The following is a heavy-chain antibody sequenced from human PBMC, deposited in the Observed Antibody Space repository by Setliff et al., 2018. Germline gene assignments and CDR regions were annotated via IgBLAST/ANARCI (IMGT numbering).Heavy chain of an antibody. J-gene: IGHJ3*02. CDR1: GGSFSGHH. CDR3: ARGDYYDSSAYSPDTFDI. CDR2: INHSGSA. V-gene: IGHV4-34*01. Sequence: LSLTCAVSGGSFSGHHWWWIRQPPWKGLEWIGGINHSGSANYNPSLKSRVTISLDTSKNQFSLKLSSVTAADTAVYYCARGDYYDSSAYSPDTFDIWGQGTMVTVSS. D-gene: IGHD3-22*01.